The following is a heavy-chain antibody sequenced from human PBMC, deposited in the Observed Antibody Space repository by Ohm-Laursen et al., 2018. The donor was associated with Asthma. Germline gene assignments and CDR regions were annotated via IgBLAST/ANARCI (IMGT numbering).Heavy chain of an antibody. CDR3: ARNIAAAGTDTNWFDP. D-gene: IGHD6-13*01. J-gene: IGHJ5*02. CDR1: GYTFTSYY. CDR2: INPSVGST. V-gene: IGHV1-46*03. Sequence: SVKLSRKASGYTFTSYYMHWVRQAPGQGLEWMGIINPSVGSTSYAQKFQGRVTMTRDTSTSTVYMELSSLRSEDTAVYYCARNIAAAGTDTNWFDPWGQGTLVTVSS.